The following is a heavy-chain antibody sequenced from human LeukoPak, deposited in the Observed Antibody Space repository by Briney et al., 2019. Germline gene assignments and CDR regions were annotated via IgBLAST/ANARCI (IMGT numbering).Heavy chain of an antibody. CDR3: ARGGDPISDAFDI. Sequence: ASVKVSCKTSGYTFAGYYIHWVRQAPGQGLEWMGWISAYNGNTNYAQKLQGRVTMTTDTSTSTAYMELRSLRSDDTAVYYCARGGDPISDAFDIWGQGTMVTVSS. J-gene: IGHJ3*02. CDR1: GYTFAGYY. D-gene: IGHD4-17*01. V-gene: IGHV1-18*04. CDR2: ISAYNGNT.